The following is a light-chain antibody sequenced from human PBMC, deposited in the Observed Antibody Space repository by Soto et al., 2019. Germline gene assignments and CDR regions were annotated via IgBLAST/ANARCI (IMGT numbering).Light chain of an antibody. CDR2: GAS. CDR3: RQYGSSPLT. V-gene: IGKV3-20*01. CDR1: QSVSSSY. Sequence: EIVLTQSPGTLSLSPGERATLSCRASQSVSSSYLAWYQQKPGQAPRLLIYGASSRATGIPDRFSGSGSGTDFTLTISRLGPEDFAVYYCRQYGSSPLTFRGGTKVEIK. J-gene: IGKJ4*01.